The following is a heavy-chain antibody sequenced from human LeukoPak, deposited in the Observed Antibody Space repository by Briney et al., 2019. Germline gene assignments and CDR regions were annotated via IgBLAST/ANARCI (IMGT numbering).Heavy chain of an antibody. J-gene: IGHJ5*02. CDR3: ARDINGYYYDSHGYYPTDL. Sequence: ASVKVSCKASGYIFTSYGISWVRQAPGQGLEWMGWISVYNGNTNYPQRLQGRVTMTTDTSTTTAYMELRSLRSDDTAVYYCARDINGYYYDSHGYYPTDLWGQGILVTVSS. CDR2: ISVYNGNT. D-gene: IGHD3-22*01. CDR1: GYIFTSYG. V-gene: IGHV1-18*01.